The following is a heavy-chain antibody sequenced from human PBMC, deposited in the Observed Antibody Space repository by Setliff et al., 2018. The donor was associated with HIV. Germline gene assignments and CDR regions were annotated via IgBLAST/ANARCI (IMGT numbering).Heavy chain of an antibody. Sequence: SETLSLTCSVSGGSMSTYYWSWIRQPAGKGLEWIGRIYSSGSTICNPSLRSRVTMSVDTSRRRFFLNLKSVTAADTALYFCARSHVVWGDVVNHFDFWGQGTLVTVSS. CDR3: ARSHVVWGDVVNHFDF. CDR2: IYSSGST. J-gene: IGHJ4*02. D-gene: IGHD7-27*01. CDR1: GGSMSTYY. V-gene: IGHV4-4*07.